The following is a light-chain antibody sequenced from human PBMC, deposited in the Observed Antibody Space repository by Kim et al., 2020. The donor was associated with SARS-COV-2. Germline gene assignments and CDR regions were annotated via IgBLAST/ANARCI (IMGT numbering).Light chain of an antibody. V-gene: IGLV3-21*02. CDR2: HDT. CDR3: QVWDGSTDHYV. Sequence: SYELTQPPSVSVAPGEAAKIPCGGNNIGSKNVQWYQQKAGLAPVLVISHDTDRPSEIPDRFSGSNSGNTATLTISRVEAGDEADYYCQVWDGSTDHYVFGAGTKVIVL. CDR1: NIGSKN. J-gene: IGLJ1*01.